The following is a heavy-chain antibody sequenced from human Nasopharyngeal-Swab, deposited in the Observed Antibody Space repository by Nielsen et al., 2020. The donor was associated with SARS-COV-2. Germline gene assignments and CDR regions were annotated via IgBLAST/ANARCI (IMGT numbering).Heavy chain of an antibody. CDR3: ASSDGSSWATNDY. CDR2: ISYDGSNK. D-gene: IGHD6-13*01. CDR1: GFTFSSYG. V-gene: IGHV3-30*03. Sequence: GGSLRLSCAASGFTFSSYGMHWVRQAPGKGLEWVAVISYDGSNKYYADSVKGRFTISRDNSKNTLYLQMNSLRAEDTAVYYCASSDGSSWATNDYWGQGTLVTVSS. J-gene: IGHJ4*02.